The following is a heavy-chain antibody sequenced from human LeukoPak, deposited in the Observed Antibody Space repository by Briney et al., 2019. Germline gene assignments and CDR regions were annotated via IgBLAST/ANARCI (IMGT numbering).Heavy chain of an antibody. Sequence: PGGSLRLSCAASGFTFSSFAMSWVRQAPGKGLEWVSTISGSGGSTYYADSAKGRFTISRDNSKNTLYLQMNSLRAEDTAVYYCAKFREALYYFDYWGQGTLVTVSS. CDR2: ISGSGGST. D-gene: IGHD5-24*01. CDR1: GFTFSSFA. CDR3: AKFREALYYFDY. J-gene: IGHJ4*02. V-gene: IGHV3-23*01.